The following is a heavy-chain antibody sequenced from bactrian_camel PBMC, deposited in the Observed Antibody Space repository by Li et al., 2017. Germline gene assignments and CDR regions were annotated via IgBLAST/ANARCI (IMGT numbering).Heavy chain of an antibody. J-gene: IGHJ4*01. D-gene: IGHD4*01. Sequence: QLVESGGGLVQPGGSLRLSCAASGFTFNNAWINWIRQAPGKGLEWVSTIYSDGSGSYYADSVKGRVTISRDNTKNTLYLQMNSLKPEDTACITVPPYAVITGVATLLASFRIGARGPRSPSP. CDR2: IYSDGSGS. V-gene: IGHV3S6*01. CDR3: PPYAVITGVATLLASFR. CDR1: GFTFNNAW.